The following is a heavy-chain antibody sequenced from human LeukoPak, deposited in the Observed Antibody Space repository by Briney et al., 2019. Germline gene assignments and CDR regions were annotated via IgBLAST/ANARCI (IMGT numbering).Heavy chain of an antibody. V-gene: IGHV4-30-2*01. D-gene: IGHD4-17*01. Sequence: PSQTLSLTCAVSGGSISSGGYSWRWIRQPPGKGLEWIGYIYHSGSTYYNPSLKSRVTISVDRSKNQLSLKLSSVTAADTAVYYCARTYGDYIFDYWGQGTLVTVSS. CDR3: ARTYGDYIFDY. CDR2: IYHSGST. CDR1: GGSISSGGYS. J-gene: IGHJ4*02.